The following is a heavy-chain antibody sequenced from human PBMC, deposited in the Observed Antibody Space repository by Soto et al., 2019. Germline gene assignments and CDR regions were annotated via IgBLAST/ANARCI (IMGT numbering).Heavy chain of an antibody. CDR2: INHSGSS. D-gene: IGHD2-15*01. CDR3: ARGISLIVEVHRDAPDKYYFDS. V-gene: IGHV4-34*01. J-gene: IGHJ4*02. CDR1: GGSFRGYY. Sequence: KASETLSLTCAVYGGSFRGYYWSWIRQSPGKGLEWIGEINHSGSSISNPSLKSRVTISVDTSKNQFSLKLRSVTAADTAAYYCARGISLIVEVHRDAPDKYYFDSWSQGTLVTVSS.